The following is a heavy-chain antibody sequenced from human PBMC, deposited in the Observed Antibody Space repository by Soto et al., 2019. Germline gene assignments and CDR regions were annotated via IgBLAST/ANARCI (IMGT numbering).Heavy chain of an antibody. D-gene: IGHD3-3*01. CDR2: FDPEDGET. V-gene: IGHV1-24*01. Sequence: ASVKVSCKVSGYTLTELSMHWVRQAPGKGLEWMGGFDPEDGETIYAQKFQGRVTMTEDTSTDTAYMELSSLRSEDTAVYYCATDLPDAYYDFWSGLFDIWGQGTMVTVSS. J-gene: IGHJ3*02. CDR1: GYTLTELS. CDR3: ATDLPDAYYDFWSGLFDI.